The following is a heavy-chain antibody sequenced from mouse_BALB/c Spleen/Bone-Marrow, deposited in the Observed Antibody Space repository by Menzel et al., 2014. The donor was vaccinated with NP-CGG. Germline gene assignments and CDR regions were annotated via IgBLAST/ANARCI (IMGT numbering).Heavy chain of an antibody. D-gene: IGHD2-1*01. V-gene: IGHV1-80*01. CDR1: GYTFTNFW. CDR2: IHPGDGDT. CDR3: ARVYYGNLDY. Sequence: VQLQQSGAELVRPGSSVKISCKASGYTFTNFWMNWVKQRPGQGLEWIGQIHPGDGDTNNNGKFKGKATLTTDKSSSTAYMQLSSLSSEDSAVYFCARVYYGNLDYWGQRTTLTVSS. J-gene: IGHJ2*01.